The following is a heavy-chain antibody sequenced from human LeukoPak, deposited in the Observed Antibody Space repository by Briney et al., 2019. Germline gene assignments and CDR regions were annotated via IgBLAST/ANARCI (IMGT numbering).Heavy chain of an antibody. Sequence: PGGSLRLSCAASGFTVSSNYMSWIRQAPGKGLEWVSYISSSGSTIYYADSVKGRFTISRDNAKNSLYLQMNSLRAEDTAVYYCARGSDYDILTGYHDYWGQGTLVTVSS. V-gene: IGHV3-11*01. CDR1: GFTVSSNY. CDR3: ARGSDYDILTGYHDY. D-gene: IGHD3-9*01. CDR2: ISSSGSTI. J-gene: IGHJ4*02.